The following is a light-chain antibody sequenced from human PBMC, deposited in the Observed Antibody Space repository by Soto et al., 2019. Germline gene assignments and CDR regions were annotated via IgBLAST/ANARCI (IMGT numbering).Light chain of an antibody. CDR1: QNVNSN. Sequence: EIVMTQSPAAVSVSPGERATLSYRASQNVNSNLAWYQQKPGQPPRLLIYGAYTRATGVPARFSGSGSGTEFTLTINSLQSEDFAVYYCQQYNSWPPLTFGGGTKVDIK. V-gene: IGKV3-15*01. J-gene: IGKJ4*01. CDR3: QQYNSWPPLT. CDR2: GAY.